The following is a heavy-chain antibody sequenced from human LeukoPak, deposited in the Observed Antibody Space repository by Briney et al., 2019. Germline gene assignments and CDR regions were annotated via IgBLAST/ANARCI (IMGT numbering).Heavy chain of an antibody. CDR3: ARVPRRGCSGGSCYRYYFDY. V-gene: IGHV1-2*02. J-gene: IGHJ4*02. D-gene: IGHD2-15*01. CDR2: INPNSGGT. Sequence: GASVKVSCKASGYTFTGYYMHWVRQARGQGLEWMGWINPNSGGTNYAQKFQGRVTMTRDTSISTAYMELSRLRSDDTAVYYCARVPRRGCSGGSCYRYYFDYWGQGTLVTVSS. CDR1: GYTFTGYY.